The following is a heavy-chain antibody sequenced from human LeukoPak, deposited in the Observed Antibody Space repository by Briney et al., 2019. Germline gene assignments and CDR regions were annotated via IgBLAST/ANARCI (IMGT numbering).Heavy chain of an antibody. J-gene: IGHJ3*02. Sequence: GGSLRLSCAASGFTFSSYAMSWVRQAPGKGLEWVSSISSISSYIYYADSVKGRFTVSRDNAKNSLYLQMDSLRAEDTAVYYCARDPSGTYYPRVSGALDIWGQGTMVTVSS. V-gene: IGHV3-21*01. CDR3: ARDPSGTYYPRVSGALDI. CDR2: ISSISSYI. CDR1: GFTFSSYA. D-gene: IGHD1-26*01.